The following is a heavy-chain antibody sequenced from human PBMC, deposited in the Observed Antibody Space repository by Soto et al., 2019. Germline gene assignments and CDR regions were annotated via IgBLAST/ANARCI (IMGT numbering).Heavy chain of an antibody. Sequence: SETLSLTCTVSGGSINYFYWSWIRQPPGKGLEWIGYIYYSGSTDYNPSLKGRVTISVDTSKNQFSLKLRSVTAADTAVYYCARVGGVAARTFDYWGQGTLVTVSS. J-gene: IGHJ4*02. CDR3: ARVGGVAARTFDY. D-gene: IGHD6-6*01. CDR1: GGSINYFY. CDR2: IYYSGST. V-gene: IGHV4-59*01.